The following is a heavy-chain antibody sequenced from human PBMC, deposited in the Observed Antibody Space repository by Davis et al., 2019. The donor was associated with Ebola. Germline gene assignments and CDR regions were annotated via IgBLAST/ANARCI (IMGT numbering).Heavy chain of an antibody. Sequence: PSETLSLTCTVSGVSISRHYWSWIRQPPGKRLEWIGFISGSGRTSYNPSLTSRITISADTSKNQFSLNLRSVTAADTAVYFCARFGHGAYWGQGTLVTVSS. CDR2: ISGSGRT. CDR3: ARFGHGAY. CDR1: GVSISRHY. J-gene: IGHJ4*02. V-gene: IGHV4-59*11. D-gene: IGHD3-16*01.